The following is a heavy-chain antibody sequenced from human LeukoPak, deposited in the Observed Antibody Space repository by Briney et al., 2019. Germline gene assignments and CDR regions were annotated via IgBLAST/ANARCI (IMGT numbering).Heavy chain of an antibody. D-gene: IGHD4-17*01. CDR2: ISAYNGNT. J-gene: IGHJ4*02. V-gene: IGHV1-18*01. CDR3: ARGHGGDYHFDY. Sequence: RASVKVSCKASGGTFSSYAISWVRQAPGQGLEWMGWISAYNGNTNYVQKLQGRVTMTTDTSTTTAYMELRSLRSDDTAVYYCARGHGGDYHFDYWGQGTLVTVSS. CDR1: GGTFSSYA.